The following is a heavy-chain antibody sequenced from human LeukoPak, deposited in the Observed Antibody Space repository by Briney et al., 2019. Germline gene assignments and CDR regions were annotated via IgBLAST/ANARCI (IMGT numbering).Heavy chain of an antibody. Sequence: GGSLRLSCVGSGFTLNSYWMHWVRQAPGKGLVWVARINEAGSTTNHADSVRGRFTISRDNAKNTLYLQMNSLRAEDTAIYYCARDFGGNSDYWGQGTLVTVSS. J-gene: IGHJ4*02. CDR1: GFTLNSYW. D-gene: IGHD4-23*01. CDR3: ARDFGGNSDY. CDR2: INEAGSTT. V-gene: IGHV3-74*01.